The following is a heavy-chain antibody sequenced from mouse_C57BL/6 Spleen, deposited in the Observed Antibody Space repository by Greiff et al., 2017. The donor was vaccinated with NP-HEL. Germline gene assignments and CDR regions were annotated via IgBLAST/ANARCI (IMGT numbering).Heavy chain of an antibody. V-gene: IGHV1-81*01. Sequence: VQLQQSGAELARPGASVKLSCKASGYTFTSYGISWVKQRTGQGLEWIGEIYPRSGNTYYNEKFKGKATLTADKSSSTAYMELRSLTSEDSAVYFCARRSNYVAMDYWGQGTSVTVSS. CDR3: ARRSNYVAMDY. CDR2: IYPRSGNT. J-gene: IGHJ4*01. CDR1: GYTFTSYG. D-gene: IGHD2-5*01.